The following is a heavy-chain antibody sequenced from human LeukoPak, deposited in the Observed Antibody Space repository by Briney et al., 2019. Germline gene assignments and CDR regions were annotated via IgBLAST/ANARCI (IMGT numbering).Heavy chain of an antibody. D-gene: IGHD3-22*01. Sequence: PSETLSLTCTVSGGSISSSSYYWGWIRQPPGKGLEWIGSIYYSGSTYYNPSLKSRVTISVDTSKNQFSLKLSSVTAADTAVYYCARFYHYYDSSGYYLIDYWGQGTLVTVSS. CDR1: GGSISSSSYY. V-gene: IGHV4-39*07. CDR2: IYYSGST. J-gene: IGHJ4*02. CDR3: ARFYHYYDSSGYYLIDY.